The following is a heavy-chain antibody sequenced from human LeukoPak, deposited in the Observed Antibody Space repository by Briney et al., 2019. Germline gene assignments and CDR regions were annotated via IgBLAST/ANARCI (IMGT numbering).Heavy chain of an antibody. Sequence: PGASLRLSCAASGFTFSTYAMSWVRQAPGKGLEWVSTISPNVGSTYYADSVKGRFTISRDNSKNTLYLQMDSLRAEDTAVYYCACLPATIPLECWGQGTLVTVSS. CDR3: ACLPATIPLEC. CDR1: GFTFSTYA. V-gene: IGHV3-23*01. D-gene: IGHD2-2*02. CDR2: ISPNVGST. J-gene: IGHJ4*02.